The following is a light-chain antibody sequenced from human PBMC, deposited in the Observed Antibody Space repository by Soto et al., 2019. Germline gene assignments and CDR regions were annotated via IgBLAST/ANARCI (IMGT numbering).Light chain of an antibody. V-gene: IGLV2-14*01. CDR1: SSDVGGYNY. CDR2: DVS. Sequence: QSSLTQPASVSGSPGQSITISCTETSSDVGGYNYVSWCQQHPGKAPKLMIYDVSNRPSGVSNRFSGSKSGNTASLTISGLQAEDEADYCSSYTSSSTLVVFGTGTKLTV. CDR3: SSYTSSSTLVV. J-gene: IGLJ1*01.